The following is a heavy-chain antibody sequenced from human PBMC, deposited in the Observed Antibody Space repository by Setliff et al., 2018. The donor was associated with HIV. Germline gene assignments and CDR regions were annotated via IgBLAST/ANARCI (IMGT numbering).Heavy chain of an antibody. CDR3: ARKLLTRPNYYGMDV. Sequence: PGGSLRLSCAASGFTFSRYAMYWVRQAPGKGLEWVAIISYDGSHKCYADSVKGRFVISREKSKSTLYLQMNSLRAEDTAVYYCARKLLTRPNYYGMDVWGQGTTVTVSS. D-gene: IGHD2-15*01. V-gene: IGHV3-30*09. CDR1: GFTFSRYA. J-gene: IGHJ6*02. CDR2: ISYDGSHK.